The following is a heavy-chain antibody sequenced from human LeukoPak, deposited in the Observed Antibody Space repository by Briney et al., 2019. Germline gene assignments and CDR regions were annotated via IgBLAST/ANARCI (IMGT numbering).Heavy chain of an antibody. Sequence: ASVKVSCKASGYTFTSYDINWVRQATGQGLEWMGWMNPNSGNTGYAQKFQGRVTMTRNTSISTAYMELSSLRSEDTAVYYCGREEEGQQLLDVWGKGTTVTVSS. CDR1: GYTFTSYD. D-gene: IGHD6-13*01. CDR3: GREEEGQQLLDV. CDR2: MNPNSGNT. V-gene: IGHV1-8*01. J-gene: IGHJ6*04.